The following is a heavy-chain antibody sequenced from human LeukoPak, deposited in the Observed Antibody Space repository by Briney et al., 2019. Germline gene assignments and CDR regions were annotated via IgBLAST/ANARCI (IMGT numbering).Heavy chain of an antibody. CDR2: IRYDGSNK. CDR3: AAARRKMDY. V-gene: IGHV3-30*02. J-gene: IGHJ4*02. D-gene: IGHD5-24*01. CDR1: GFTFTSFG. Sequence: GSLRLSCAASGFTFTSFGMHWVRQAPGKGLEWVAFIRYDGSNKYYADSVRGRFTISRDNSKNTLYLQINSLRSEDTAVYYCAAARRKMDYWGQGTLVTVSS.